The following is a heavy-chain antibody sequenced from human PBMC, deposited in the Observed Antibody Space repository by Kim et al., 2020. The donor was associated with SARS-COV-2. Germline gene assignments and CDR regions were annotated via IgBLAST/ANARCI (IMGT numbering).Heavy chain of an antibody. Sequence: YHPSLKSRVTISVDTSKNQFSLKLSSVTAAETAVYYCARDMRDRQGGFDYWGQGTLVTVSS. D-gene: IGHD2-15*01. CDR3: ARDMRDRQGGFDY. V-gene: IGHV4-59*01. J-gene: IGHJ4*02.